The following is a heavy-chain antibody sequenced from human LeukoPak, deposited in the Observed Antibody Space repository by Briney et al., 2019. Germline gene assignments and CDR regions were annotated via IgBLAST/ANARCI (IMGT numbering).Heavy chain of an antibody. Sequence: GGSLRLSCVASGFSFSSYPMNWVRQAPGKGLEWVSHINSDTNITPYTASVSGRFTISRDNAKNSLYLHVNSLRDEDTAVYYCAGRGNYDSSGYYYNYWGQGTLVTVSS. D-gene: IGHD3-22*01. CDR3: AGRGNYDSSGYYYNY. V-gene: IGHV3-48*02. J-gene: IGHJ4*02. CDR1: GFSFSSYP. CDR2: INSDTNIT.